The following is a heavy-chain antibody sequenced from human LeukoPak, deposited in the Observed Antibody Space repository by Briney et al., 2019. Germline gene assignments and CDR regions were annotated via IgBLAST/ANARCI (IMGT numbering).Heavy chain of an antibody. D-gene: IGHD3-16*01. CDR2: VYDIGST. CDR3: ARGGVLKSVDY. CDR1: GGSIGSHY. J-gene: IGHJ4*02. V-gene: IGHV4-59*11. Sequence: SETLSLTCTVSGGSIGSHYWTWIRQTPGKGLEWIGYVYDIGSTKYNPSLKSRVTISVDTSKNQFSLRLSSVTAADPAVYYCARGGVLKSVDYWGQGTLVAVSS.